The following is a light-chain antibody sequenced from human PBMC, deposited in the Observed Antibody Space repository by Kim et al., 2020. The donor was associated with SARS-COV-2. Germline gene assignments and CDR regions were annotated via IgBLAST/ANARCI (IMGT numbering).Light chain of an antibody. V-gene: IGLV10-54*01. Sequence: QTATLTCTGNGNNVGNEGAAWLQQHQGHPPKLLSYRDDNRPSGISERLSASRSGNTASLTITGLQPEDDADYYCSAWDSSLSAWVFGGGTQLTVL. CDR3: SAWDSSLSAWV. J-gene: IGLJ3*02. CDR2: RDD. CDR1: GNNVGNEG.